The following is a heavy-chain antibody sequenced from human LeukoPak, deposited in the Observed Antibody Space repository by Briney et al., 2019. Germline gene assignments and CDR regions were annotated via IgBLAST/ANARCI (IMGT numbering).Heavy chain of an antibody. Sequence: SQTLSLTCTVSGGSISSGGYYWSWIRQPPGKGLEWIGYIYHSGSTYYNPSLKSRVTISVDRSKNQFSLKLSSVTAADTAVYYCARFVPAANSGGVFDYWGQGTLVTVSS. CDR1: GGSISSGGYY. CDR2: IYHSGST. CDR3: ARFVPAANSGGVFDY. J-gene: IGHJ4*02. D-gene: IGHD2-2*01. V-gene: IGHV4-30-2*01.